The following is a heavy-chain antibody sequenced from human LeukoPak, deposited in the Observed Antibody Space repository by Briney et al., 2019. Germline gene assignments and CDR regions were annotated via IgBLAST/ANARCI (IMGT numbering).Heavy chain of an antibody. V-gene: IGHV3-9*01. CDR2: ISWNSNSV. J-gene: IGHJ3*02. Sequence: GGSLRLSCAASGFTFDDFVMHWIRQAPGKGLEWVSSISWNSNSVGYADSVKGRFTISRDNAKNSLYLQMSSLRTEDTALYYCARETWNAFDIWGQGTMVTVSS. D-gene: IGHD1-1*01. CDR3: ARETWNAFDI. CDR1: GFTFDDFV.